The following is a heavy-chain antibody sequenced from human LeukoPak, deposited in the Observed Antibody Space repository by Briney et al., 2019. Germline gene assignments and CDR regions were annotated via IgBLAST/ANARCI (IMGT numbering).Heavy chain of an antibody. CDR1: GFTFSSYA. V-gene: IGHV3-23*01. CDR2: ISGSGGST. Sequence: GGSLRLSCAASGFTFSSYAMSWVRQAPGKGLEWVSAISGSGGSTYYADSVKGRFTISRDNAKNSLYLQMNSLRAEDTAVYYCARGGVLRFSESDWFDPWGQGTLVTVSS. J-gene: IGHJ5*02. D-gene: IGHD3-3*01. CDR3: ARGGVLRFSESDWFDP.